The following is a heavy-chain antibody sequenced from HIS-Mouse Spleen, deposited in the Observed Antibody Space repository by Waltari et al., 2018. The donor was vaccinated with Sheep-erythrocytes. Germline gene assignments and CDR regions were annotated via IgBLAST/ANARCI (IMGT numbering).Heavy chain of an antibody. CDR2: IYYSGST. CDR3: ARALIITMVRGVTSNWFDP. V-gene: IGHV4-31*03. J-gene: IGHJ5*02. Sequence: QVQLQESGPGLVKPSQTLSLTCTVSGGSISSGGYYWSLIRQHPGKGLEWIGYIYYSGSTYYNPSLKSRVTISVDTSKNQFSLKLSSVTAADTAVYYCARALIITMVRGVTSNWFDPWGQGTLVTVSS. CDR1: GGSISSGGYY. D-gene: IGHD3-10*01.